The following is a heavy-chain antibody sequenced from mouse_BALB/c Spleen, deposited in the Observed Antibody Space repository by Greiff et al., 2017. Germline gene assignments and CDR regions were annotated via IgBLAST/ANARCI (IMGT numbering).Heavy chain of an antibody. V-gene: IGHV1-80*01. CDR2: IYPGDGDT. J-gene: IGHJ2*01. Sequence: VKLMESGAELVRPGSSVKISCKASGYAFSSYWMNWVKQRPGQGLEWIGQIYPGDGDTNYNGKFKGKATLTADKSSSTAYMQLSSLTSEDSAVYFCARRGDYYRYHFDYWGQGTTLTVSS. CDR1: GYAFSSYW. D-gene: IGHD2-14*01. CDR3: ARRGDYYRYHFDY.